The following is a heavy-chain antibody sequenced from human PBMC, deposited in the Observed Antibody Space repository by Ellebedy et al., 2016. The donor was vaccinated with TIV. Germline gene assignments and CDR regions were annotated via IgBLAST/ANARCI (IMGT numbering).Heavy chain of an antibody. J-gene: IGHJ4*02. CDR1: GVTFRGQV. V-gene: IGHV3-23*01. CDR2: ISGSGGVT. Sequence: GESLKISXAASGVTFRGQVLNWVRQAPGKGLEWVSGISGSGGVTLYADSVKGRFTISRDTSDKTLYLQMNSLRAEDTAVYYCAKSIVGAIPVDYWGQGTLVTVSS. D-gene: IGHD1-26*01. CDR3: AKSIVGAIPVDY.